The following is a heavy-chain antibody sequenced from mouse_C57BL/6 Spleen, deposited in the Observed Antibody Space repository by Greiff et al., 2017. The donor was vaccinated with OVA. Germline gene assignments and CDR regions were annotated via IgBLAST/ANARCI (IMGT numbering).Heavy chain of an antibody. CDR3: ARPYYSNYKAWFAY. CDR1: GYTFTDYY. D-gene: IGHD2-5*01. J-gene: IGHJ3*01. CDR2: INPNNGGT. Sequence: VQLQQSGPELVKPGASVKISCKASGYTFTDYYMNWVKQSHGKSLEWIGDINPNNGGTSYNQKFKGKATLTVDKSSSTAYMELRSLTSEDSAVYYCARPYYSNYKAWFAYWGQGTLVTVSA. V-gene: IGHV1-26*01.